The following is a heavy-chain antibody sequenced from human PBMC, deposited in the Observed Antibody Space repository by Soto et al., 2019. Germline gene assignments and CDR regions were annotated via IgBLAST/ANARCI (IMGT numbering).Heavy chain of an antibody. V-gene: IGHV4-34*01. CDR2: INQSGGT. D-gene: IGHD3-16*01. CDR1: GVSFRGYY. CDR3: ARIRSRYGNTSGGGVYYFYYGMDV. J-gene: IGHJ6*02. Sequence: PSETLSLTCSVHGVSFRGYYWSWIRQAPGMGLEWIGEINQSGGTKYTESLQRRVSISIDTSKTQFSLNLTSVTTADTAVYFCARIRSRYGNTSGGGVYYFYYGMDVWGQGTTVIVSS.